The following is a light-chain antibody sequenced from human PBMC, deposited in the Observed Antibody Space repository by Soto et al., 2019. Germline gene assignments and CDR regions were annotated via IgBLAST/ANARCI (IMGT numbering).Light chain of an antibody. Sequence: DIQMTQSPSTLSASVGDRVTITCRASQSISSWLAWYQQKPGKAPKLLIYAASSLQSGVPSRFSGSGSGTDFTLTISSLQPEDFATYYCQQYNSYRTFGQGTKVDIK. CDR2: AAS. J-gene: IGKJ1*01. V-gene: IGKV1-5*01. CDR3: QQYNSYRT. CDR1: QSISSW.